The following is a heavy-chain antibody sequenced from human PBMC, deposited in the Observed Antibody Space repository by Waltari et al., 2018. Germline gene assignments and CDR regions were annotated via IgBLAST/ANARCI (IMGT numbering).Heavy chain of an antibody. J-gene: IGHJ5*02. Sequence: QVQLQESGPRLVKPSETLSLTCHVSGYAINSGFSWGWFRQAPEKGLEWIATIYHDGTTFYNPSLTSRVTTSMDTSKNQISLKLKSVTAADTAVYYCTRQTLGYCTSAACRRLEAWGQGTLVTVSS. V-gene: IGHV4-38-2*01. D-gene: IGHD2-8*02. CDR1: GYAINSGFS. CDR2: IYHDGTT. CDR3: TRQTLGYCTSAACRRLEA.